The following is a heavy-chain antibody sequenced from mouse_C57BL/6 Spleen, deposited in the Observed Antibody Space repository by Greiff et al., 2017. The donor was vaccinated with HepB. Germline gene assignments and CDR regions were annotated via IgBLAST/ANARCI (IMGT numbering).Heavy chain of an antibody. CDR1: GYTFTSYW. Sequence: QVQLQQPGAELVRPGSSVKLSCKASGYTFTSYWMHWVKQRPIQGLEWIGNIDPSDSETHYNQKFKDKATLTVDKSSSTAYMQLGGLTSEDSAVYYGARDYGSSYGWFAYWGQGTLVTVSA. J-gene: IGHJ3*01. CDR3: ARDYGSSYGWFAY. D-gene: IGHD1-1*01. V-gene: IGHV1-52*01. CDR2: IDPSDSET.